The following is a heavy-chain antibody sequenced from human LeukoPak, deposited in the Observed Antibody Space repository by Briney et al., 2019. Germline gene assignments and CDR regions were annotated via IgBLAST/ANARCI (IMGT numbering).Heavy chain of an antibody. CDR3: ARGXXIAAAQYGY. J-gene: IGHJ4*02. CDR2: IYYSGTT. CDR1: GGSISSYY. V-gene: IGHV4-59*01. Sequence: SSETLSLTCTVSGGSISSYYWSWIRQPPGKGLEWIGYIYYSGTTNYNPSLKSRVTISVDTSKNQFSLKLSSVTAADTAVYYCARGXXIAAAQYGYWGQGTLVTVSS. D-gene: IGHD6-13*01.